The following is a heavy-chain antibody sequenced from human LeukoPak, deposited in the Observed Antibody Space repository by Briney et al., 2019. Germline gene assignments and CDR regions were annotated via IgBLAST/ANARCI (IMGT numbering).Heavy chain of an antibody. V-gene: IGHV3-30*04. CDR3: ARTEGYGGELDS. J-gene: IGHJ4*02. D-gene: IGHD4-23*01. CDR1: GFTFSTYA. CDR2: IPYDGSNK. Sequence: GRSLRLSCAASGFTFSTYAMHWVRQAPGKGLEWVAVIPYDGSNKYYADSVKGRFTISRENSKNRLYLQMNSLTAEDTAVYYCARTEGYGGELDSWGQGTLVTVSS.